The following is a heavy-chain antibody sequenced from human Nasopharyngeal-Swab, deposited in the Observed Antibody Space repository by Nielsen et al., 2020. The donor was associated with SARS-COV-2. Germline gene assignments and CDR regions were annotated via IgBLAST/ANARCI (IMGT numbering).Heavy chain of an antibody. CDR2: VNSDGSRP. D-gene: IGHD6-13*01. Sequence: GGSLRLSCAASGFTFSNAWMNWVRQAPGKGLEWVARVNSDGSRPSYADSVKGRVTLSRDNAKNTLFLQMHSLRAEDTAMYYCARASIAAAGTQDYWGQGTLVTVSS. J-gene: IGHJ4*02. CDR3: ARASIAAAGTQDY. CDR1: GFTFSNAW. V-gene: IGHV3-74*01.